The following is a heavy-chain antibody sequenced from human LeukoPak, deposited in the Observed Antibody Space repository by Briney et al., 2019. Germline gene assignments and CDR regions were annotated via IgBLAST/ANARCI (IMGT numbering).Heavy chain of an antibody. CDR2: IYYSGTT. V-gene: IGHV4-59*08. CDR3: ARRVAVAGFQFDY. J-gene: IGHJ4*02. D-gene: IGHD6-19*01. Sequence: SETLSLTCTVSGGSISSYYWSWIRQPPGKGLEWIGYIYYSGTTNYNPSLKSRVTISVDTSKNQFSLKLSSVTAADTAVYYCARRVAVAGFQFDYWGQGTLVTVSS. CDR1: GGSISSYY.